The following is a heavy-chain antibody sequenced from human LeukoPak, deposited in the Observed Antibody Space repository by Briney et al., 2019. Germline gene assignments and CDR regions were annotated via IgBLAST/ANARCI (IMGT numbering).Heavy chain of an antibody. CDR1: GHTLTELS. J-gene: IGHJ5*02. CDR3: ATARVNSVGNVWFDP. Sequence: GASVKVSCKVSGHTLTELSMHWVRQAPGKGLEWMGGFDPEDGETIYVQKFQGRVTMTEDTSTDTAYMELSSLRSEDTAVYYCATARVNSVGNVWFDPWGQGTLVTVSS. D-gene: IGHD3-10*01. V-gene: IGHV1-24*01. CDR2: FDPEDGET.